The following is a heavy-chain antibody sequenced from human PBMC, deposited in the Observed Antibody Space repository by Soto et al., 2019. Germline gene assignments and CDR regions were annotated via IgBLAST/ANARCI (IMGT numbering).Heavy chain of an antibody. Sequence: SETLSLTCTVPGGSISSGDYYWSWIRQPPGKGLEWIGYIYYSGSTYYNPSLKSRVTISVDTSKNQFSLKLSSVTAADTAVYYCARDRSSWPYNWFDPWGQGTLVTVSS. V-gene: IGHV4-30-4*01. J-gene: IGHJ5*02. CDR2: IYYSGST. CDR3: ARDRSSWPYNWFDP. CDR1: GGSISSGDYY. D-gene: IGHD6-13*01.